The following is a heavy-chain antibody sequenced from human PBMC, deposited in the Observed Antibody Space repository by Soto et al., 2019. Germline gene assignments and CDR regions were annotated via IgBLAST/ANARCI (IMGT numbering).Heavy chain of an antibody. CDR2: ISGSGGST. CDR1: GFTFSSYA. CDR3: SKDTSDRYHNVYYLDY. D-gene: IGHD2-2*01. V-gene: IGHV3-23*01. J-gene: IGHJ4*02. Sequence: GGSLRLSCAASGFTFSSYAMSWVRQAPGKGLEWVSAISGSGGSTYYADSVKGRFTISRDNSKNTLYLQMNGLRAEDTAVYYCSKDTSDRYHNVYYLDYWGQGTLVTVSS.